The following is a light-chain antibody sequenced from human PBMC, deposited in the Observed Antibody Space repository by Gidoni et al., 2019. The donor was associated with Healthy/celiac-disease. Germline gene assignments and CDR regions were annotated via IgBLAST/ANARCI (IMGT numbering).Light chain of an antibody. V-gene: IGKV1-33*01. CDR3: QQYDTLPLT. J-gene: IGKJ4*01. CDR2: DAS. CDR1: QDISNY. Sequence: DIQMTQSPSSLSASVGDRVTITCQASQDISNYLNWYQQKPGKAPKLLIYDASNLETGVPSRFSGSGSGTDFTFTISSLQPEDISTYYCQQYDTLPLTFGGXTKVELK.